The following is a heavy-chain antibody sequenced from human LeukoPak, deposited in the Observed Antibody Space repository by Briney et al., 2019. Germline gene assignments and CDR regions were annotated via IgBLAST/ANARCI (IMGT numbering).Heavy chain of an antibody. CDR2: IYSGGST. D-gene: IGHD3-16*01. CDR1: GFTVSSNY. V-gene: IGHV3-53*01. J-gene: IGHJ4*02. Sequence: TGGSLRLSCAASGFTVSSNYMSWVRQAPGKGLEWVSVIYSGGSTYYADSVKGRFTISRDNSKNTLYLQMNSLRAEDTAVYYCARAMSTFGGVRNYFDSWGQGTLVTVSS. CDR3: ARAMSTFGGVRNYFDS.